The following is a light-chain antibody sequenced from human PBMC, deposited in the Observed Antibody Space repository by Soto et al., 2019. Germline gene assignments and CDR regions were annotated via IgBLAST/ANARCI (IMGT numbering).Light chain of an antibody. J-gene: IGKJ1*01. CDR1: QTISSW. CDR2: KAS. Sequence: DIQMTQSPSTLSGSVGNRVTIPCRASQTISSWLAWYQQKQGKAPKLLIYKASTLKSGDPSRFSGSGYGTEFNLTSSSLQPDDFATYYCQHYNSYSEAFGQGTKVDIK. V-gene: IGKV1-5*03. CDR3: QHYNSYSEA.